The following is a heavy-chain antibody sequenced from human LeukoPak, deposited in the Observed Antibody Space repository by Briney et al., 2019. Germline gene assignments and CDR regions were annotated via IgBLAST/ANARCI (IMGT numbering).Heavy chain of an antibody. CDR1: GYTFTSYY. D-gene: IGHD5-12*01. CDR2: INPNSGGT. J-gene: IGHJ4*02. Sequence: ASVKVSCKASGYTFTSYYMHWVRQAPGQGLEWMGWINPNSGGTNYAQKFQGRVTMTRDTSISTAYMELSRLRSDDTAVYYCATQGTGYGSLYYFDYWGQGTLVTVSS. CDR3: ATQGTGYGSLYYFDY. V-gene: IGHV1-2*02.